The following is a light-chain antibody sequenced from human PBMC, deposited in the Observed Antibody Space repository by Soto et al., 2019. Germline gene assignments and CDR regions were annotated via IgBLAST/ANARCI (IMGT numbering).Light chain of an antibody. Sequence: QSVLTQPASVSGSPGQSITISCTGTSSDVGGYNYVSWYQQHPGKAPKLMIYDVSYRPSGVSNRFSGSKSGNTASLTISGLQAEDEADYYCSSYTRSSTLTFGTGTKVTVL. J-gene: IGLJ1*01. CDR3: SSYTRSSTLT. CDR1: SSDVGGYNY. V-gene: IGLV2-14*01. CDR2: DVS.